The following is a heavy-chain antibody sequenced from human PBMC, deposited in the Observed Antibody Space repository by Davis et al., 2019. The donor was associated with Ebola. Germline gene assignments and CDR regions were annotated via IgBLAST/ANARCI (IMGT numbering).Heavy chain of an antibody. Sequence: PGGSLRLSCAASGVMFSRYWMSWVRQAPGKGLEWVANIKEDGSATNYVDSVKGRFTISRDNDKKSLYLKLNSLRADDTAMYYCARDYYDNSGDGFDIWGQGTMVTVSS. CDR2: IKEDGSAT. CDR1: GVMFSRYW. J-gene: IGHJ3*02. CDR3: ARDYYDNSGDGFDI. D-gene: IGHD3-22*01. V-gene: IGHV3-7*01.